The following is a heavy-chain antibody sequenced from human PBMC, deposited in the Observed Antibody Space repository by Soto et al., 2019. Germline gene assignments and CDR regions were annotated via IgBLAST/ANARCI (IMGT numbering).Heavy chain of an antibody. CDR3: ARRYVIAVAPFAY. Sequence: PSETLSLTCTVSGGSISSSSYYWGWIRQPPGKGLEWIGSIYYSGSTYYNPSLKSRVTISVDTSKNQFSLRLSSVTAADTAVYYCARRYVIAVAPFAYWGQGTLVTVSS. D-gene: IGHD6-19*01. V-gene: IGHV4-39*01. CDR2: IYYSGST. J-gene: IGHJ4*02. CDR1: GGSISSSSYY.